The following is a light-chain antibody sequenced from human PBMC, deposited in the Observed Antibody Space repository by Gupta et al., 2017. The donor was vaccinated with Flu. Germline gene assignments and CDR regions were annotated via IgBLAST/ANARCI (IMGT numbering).Light chain of an antibody. CDR3: YTSDNSGHLVV. Sequence: SYERAEPASRSVSRGQTARITCSVDALPKKFAYRYQQKSGKSPVLVISEDNTRPYGIPDRLSVSSSGTVATLTISGAHLEDEADSFCYTSDNSGHLVVFGGGNKLTVL. CDR1: ALPKKF. CDR2: EDN. V-gene: IGLV3-10*01. J-gene: IGLJ2*01.